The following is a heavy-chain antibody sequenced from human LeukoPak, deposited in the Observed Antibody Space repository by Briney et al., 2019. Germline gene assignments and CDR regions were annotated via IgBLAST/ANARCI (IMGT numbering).Heavy chain of an antibody. CDR2: INQDGSAK. J-gene: IGHJ4*02. CDR1: GFTLSSYW. D-gene: IGHD4-17*01. V-gene: IGHV3-7*01. CDR3: ARDGGDTVTSPFDY. Sequence: GGSLRLSCAASGFTLSSYWMNWVRQAPGKGLEWVANINQDGSAKQYVDSVKGRFTISRDNAKNSLYLQMNSLRAEDTAVYYCARDGGDTVTSPFDYWGQGTLVTVSS.